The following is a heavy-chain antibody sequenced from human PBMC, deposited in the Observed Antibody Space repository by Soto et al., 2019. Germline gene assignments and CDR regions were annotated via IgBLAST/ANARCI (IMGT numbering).Heavy chain of an antibody. D-gene: IGHD1-26*01. CDR1: GFTFSSYG. CDR2: IWYDGSNK. Sequence: QVQLVESGGGVVQPGRSLRLSCAASGFTFSSYGMHWVRQAPGKGLEWVAVIWYDGSNKYYADSVKGRFTISRDNSKNTLYLQLNSLRAEDTAVYYCARDLVGFDYSGQGTLVTVSS. CDR3: ARDLVGFDY. V-gene: IGHV3-33*01. J-gene: IGHJ4*02.